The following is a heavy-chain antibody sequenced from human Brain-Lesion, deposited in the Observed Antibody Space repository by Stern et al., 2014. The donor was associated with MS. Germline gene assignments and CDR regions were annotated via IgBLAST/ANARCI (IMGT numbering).Heavy chain of an antibody. D-gene: IGHD2-2*01. J-gene: IGHJ6*02. CDR1: GGSISSGGYY. Sequence: MQLVESGPGLVKPSQTLSLSCNVSGGSISSGGYYWSWIRQPAGKGLEWIGRLFNSGSTSYNPSLKSRVTISIDTSKNQFSLRVNSMTAADTAVYYCARGRVVPGFQYYATDVWGQGTTVIVSS. CDR3: ARGRVVPGFQYYATDV. V-gene: IGHV4-61*02. CDR2: LFNSGST.